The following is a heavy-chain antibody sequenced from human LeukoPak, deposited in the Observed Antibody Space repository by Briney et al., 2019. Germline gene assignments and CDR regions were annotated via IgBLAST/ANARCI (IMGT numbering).Heavy chain of an antibody. V-gene: IGHV3-66*01. CDR2: IYSGGST. J-gene: IGHJ4*02. Sequence: LSLTCTVSGGSISSGGYYWSWIRQAPGKGLEWVSVIYSGGSTYYADSVKGRFTISRDNSKNTLYLQMNSLRAEDTAVYYCARDRGFDYYDSSGYFDYWGQGTLVTVSS. D-gene: IGHD3-22*01. CDR1: GGSISSGGYY. CDR3: ARDRGFDYYDSSGYFDY.